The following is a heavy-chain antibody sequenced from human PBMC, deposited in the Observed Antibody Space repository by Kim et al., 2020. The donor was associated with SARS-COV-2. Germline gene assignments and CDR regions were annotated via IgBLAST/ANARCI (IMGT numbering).Heavy chain of an antibody. CDR2: INHSGST. J-gene: IGHJ6*02. CDR1: GGSFSGYY. Sequence: SETLSLTCAVYGGSFSGYYWSWIRQPPGKGLEWIGEINHSGSTNYNPSLKSRVTISVDTSKNQFSLKLSSVTAADTAVYYCARKHGDDDRSIGGMDVWGQGATVTVSS. D-gene: IGHD4-17*01. V-gene: IGHV4-34*01. CDR3: ARKHGDDDRSIGGMDV.